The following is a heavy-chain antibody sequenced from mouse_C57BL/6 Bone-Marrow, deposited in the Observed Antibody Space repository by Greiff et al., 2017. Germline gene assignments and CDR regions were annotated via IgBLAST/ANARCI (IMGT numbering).Heavy chain of an antibody. CDR1: GYTFTSYW. CDR3: ASHSYYYAMDY. J-gene: IGHJ4*01. V-gene: IGHV1-69*01. CDR2: IDPSDSYT. Sequence: QVQLQQPGAELVMPGASVKLSCKASGYTFTSYWMHWVKQRPGQGLEWIGEIDPSDSYTNYNQKFQGKSTLTVDKSSSAAYMQLSSLTSEDSAVYDCASHSYYYAMDYWGQGTSVTVSS.